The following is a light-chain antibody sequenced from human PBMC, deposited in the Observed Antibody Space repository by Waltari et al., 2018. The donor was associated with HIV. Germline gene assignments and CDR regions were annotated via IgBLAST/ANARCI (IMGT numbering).Light chain of an antibody. V-gene: IGLV3-1*01. CDR2: ERH. CDR1: RLAGQL. J-gene: IGLJ2*01. CDR3: QAWDNIIAV. Sequence: YEVSHSDPVSVSPGQRVTLSGVAARLAGQLVTWDQVKSGRSPQLVVDERHRRASGNPDRFSASKSGKTATLTISGIQPADEGQYFCQAWDNIIAVFGGGT.